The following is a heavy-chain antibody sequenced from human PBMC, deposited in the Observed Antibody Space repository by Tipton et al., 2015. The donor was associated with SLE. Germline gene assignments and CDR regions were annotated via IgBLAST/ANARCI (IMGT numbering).Heavy chain of an antibody. CDR2: IYSGGST. CDR1: GFTVSSNY. D-gene: IGHD3-3*01. V-gene: IGHV3-66*02. J-gene: IGHJ5*02. Sequence: SLRLSCAASGFTVSSNYMSWVRQAPGKGLEWVSVIYSGGSTYYADSVKGRFTISRDNSKNTLFLQMNSLRAEDTAVYYCASHPFDVLRFFESSRLTFDPWVHVTLLTVSS. CDR3: ASHPFDVLRFFESSRLTFDP.